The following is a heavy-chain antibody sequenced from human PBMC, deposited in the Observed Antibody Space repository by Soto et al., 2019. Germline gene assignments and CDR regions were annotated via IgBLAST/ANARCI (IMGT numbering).Heavy chain of an antibody. D-gene: IGHD1-26*01. CDR3: AREGSSGSYYGAFDI. CDR1: GGSISSYY. Sequence: PSATLSLTCTVSGGSISSYYWSWIRQPPGKGLEWIGYIYYSGSTNYNPSLKSRVTISVDTSKNQFSLKLSSVTAADTAVYYCAREGSSGSYYGAFDIWGQGTMVTVSS. J-gene: IGHJ3*02. CDR2: IYYSGST. V-gene: IGHV4-59*01.